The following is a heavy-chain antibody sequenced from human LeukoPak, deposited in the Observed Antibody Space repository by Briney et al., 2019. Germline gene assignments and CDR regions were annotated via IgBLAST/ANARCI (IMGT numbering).Heavy chain of an antibody. Sequence: GGSLRLSCAASGFTFSNSWMHWVRQAPGKGLVWISLINTDGSTTIYADSVKGRFTISGDNAKNTLYLQMNSLRPEDTAVYYCARREGSGWYYFDYWGQGTPVTVSS. D-gene: IGHD6-19*01. CDR1: GFTFSNSW. CDR2: INTDGSTT. J-gene: IGHJ4*02. CDR3: ARREGSGWYYFDY. V-gene: IGHV3-74*01.